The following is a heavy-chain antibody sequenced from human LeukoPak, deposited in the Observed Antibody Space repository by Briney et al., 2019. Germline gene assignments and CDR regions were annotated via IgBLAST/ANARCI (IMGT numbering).Heavy chain of an antibody. CDR2: ISGGGGST. CDR1: GFTFSSYS. CDR3: AKDNGDGEYADD. J-gene: IGHJ4*02. Sequence: GGSLTLSCATSGFTFSSYSMNWVRQAPGKGLEWVSVISGGGGSTYYGDSVKGRFTISRDNSKNSLYLEMNSLRDEDTGLYYCAKDNGDGEYADDCGQGTLVTVSS. D-gene: IGHD5-24*01. V-gene: IGHV3-43*02.